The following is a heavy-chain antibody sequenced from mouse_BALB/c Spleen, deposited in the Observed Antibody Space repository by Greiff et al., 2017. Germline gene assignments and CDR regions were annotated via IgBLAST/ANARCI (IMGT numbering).Heavy chain of an antibody. CDR3: ARHEDY. Sequence: EVKLMESGGGLVKPGGSLKLSCAASGFTFSSYAMSWVRQTPEKRLEWVATISSGGSYTYYPDSVKGRFTISRDNAKNTLYLQMSSLRSEDTAMYYCARHEDYWGQGTTLTVSS. J-gene: IGHJ2*01. V-gene: IGHV5-9-3*01. CDR2: ISSGGSYT. CDR1: GFTFSSYA.